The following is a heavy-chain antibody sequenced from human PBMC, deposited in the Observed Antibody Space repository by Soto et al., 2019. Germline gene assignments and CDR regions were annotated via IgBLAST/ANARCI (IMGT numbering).Heavy chain of an antibody. J-gene: IGHJ4*02. D-gene: IGHD2-15*01. CDR1: GFGFNSYG. CDR3: AKYRGYCSGGSCSREGSLAY. V-gene: IGHV3-23*01. Sequence: EVQLLESGGGLAQPGGSLRLSCVGSGFGFNSYGMSWVRQAPGKGLEWVSGISGSSGNTYYADSVKGRFTISRDNSKKTLYLQMNSLRAGDTAVYYCAKYRGYCSGGSCSREGSLAYWGQGTLVTVSS. CDR2: ISGSSGNT.